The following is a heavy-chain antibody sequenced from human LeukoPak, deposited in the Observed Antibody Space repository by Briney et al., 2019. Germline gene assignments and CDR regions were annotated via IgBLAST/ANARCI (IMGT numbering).Heavy chain of an antibody. CDR1: GFTFSSYD. D-gene: IGHD3-16*01. CDR3: ARGAGSTLRDDYYFDY. J-gene: IGHJ4*02. V-gene: IGHV3-13*01. Sequence: AGGSLRLSCAASGFTFSSYDMHWVRHAAGKSPEWVSAIGAAGDTYYPGSVKGRFTISREDAKKSLCLQMNSLRPGDTAVYYCARGAGSTLRDDYYFDYWGQGTLVTVSS. CDR2: IGAAGDT.